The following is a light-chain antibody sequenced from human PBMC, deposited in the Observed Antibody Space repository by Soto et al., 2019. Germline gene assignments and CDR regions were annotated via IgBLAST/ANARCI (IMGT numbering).Light chain of an antibody. CDR3: QQGNVYTST. J-gene: IGKJ4*01. CDR1: QGISSY. V-gene: IGKV1-9*01. CDR2: DAS. Sequence: IQLTPSPSSLSPSLGDRVPIPCPTSQGISSYLGWYQQKPGKAPNLLIYDASTLQSGXPSRFSGGGSGTDFTLTISSLQPEDFATYYGQQGNVYTSTFAGGTKGEI.